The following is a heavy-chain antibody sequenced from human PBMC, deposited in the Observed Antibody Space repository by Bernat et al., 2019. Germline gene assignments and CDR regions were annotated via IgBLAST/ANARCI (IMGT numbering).Heavy chain of an antibody. Sequence: QVQLQQWGAGLLKPSETLSLTCAVYGGSFSGYYWSWIRQPPGKGLEWIGEINHSGSTNYNPSLKSRVTMSVDTSKNQFSLKLSSVTAADTAVYYCARGLPTCPSARGYRYVRNYCGQGTLVTVSS. J-gene: IGHJ4*02. CDR1: GGSFSGYY. V-gene: IGHV4-34*01. CDR2: INHSGST. CDR3: ARGLPTCPSARGYRYVRNY. D-gene: IGHD5-18*01.